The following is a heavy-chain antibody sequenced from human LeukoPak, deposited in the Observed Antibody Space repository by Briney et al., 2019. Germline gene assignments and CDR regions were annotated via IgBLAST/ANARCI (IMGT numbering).Heavy chain of an antibody. Sequence: GGSLRLSCSASGFTFSSYWVTWVRQAPGKGLEWVSYISISGNMIYYADSVKGRFTISRDNAKNSLYLQMNSLRAGDTAAYYCARDLGSVGHTYGYWGQGTLVTVSS. J-gene: IGHJ4*02. D-gene: IGHD5-18*01. CDR1: GFTFSSYW. V-gene: IGHV3-48*04. CDR3: ARDLGSVGHTYGY. CDR2: ISISGNMI.